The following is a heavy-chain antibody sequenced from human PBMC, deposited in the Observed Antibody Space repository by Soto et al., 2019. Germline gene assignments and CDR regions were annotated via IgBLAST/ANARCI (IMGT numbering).Heavy chain of an antibody. CDR3: ARTGWPQSSYYFDY. CDR2: INEDGSEK. Sequence: PGVSLRLSCAASGFRFSLFWMSWVRQTPGKGLEWVANINEDGSEKFFADSVKGRFTISRDNAKNSLSLQMNSLTADDTAVYYCARTGWPQSSYYFDYWGQGTLVTVSS. CDR1: GFRFSLFW. D-gene: IGHD3-16*01. J-gene: IGHJ4*02. V-gene: IGHV3-7*03.